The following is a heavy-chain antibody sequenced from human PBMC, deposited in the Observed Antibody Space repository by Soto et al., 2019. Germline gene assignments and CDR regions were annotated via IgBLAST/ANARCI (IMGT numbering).Heavy chain of an antibody. CDR1: GDPLHIGGYY. Sequence: PSETLSLTCSVSGDPLHIGGYYWTWLRQRPGEGLEWMGYIYYTGKTYYNPSLESRLTMSVDRSKNQFSLKLNSVTAADTAVYYCGRDLTSNANCIDPWGQGTLVTVSS. V-gene: IGHV4-31*03. CDR3: GRDLTSNANCIDP. J-gene: IGHJ5*02. D-gene: IGHD2-2*01. CDR2: IYYTGKT.